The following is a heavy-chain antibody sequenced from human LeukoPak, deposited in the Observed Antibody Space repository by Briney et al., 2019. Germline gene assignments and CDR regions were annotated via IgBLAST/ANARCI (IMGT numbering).Heavy chain of an antibody. V-gene: IGHV4-34*12. CDR1: GGSFSGYY. J-gene: IGHJ5*02. CDR2: IFYRGNT. CDR3: VRELSSPNWFDP. D-gene: IGHD6-13*01. Sequence: SETLSLTCGVYGGSFSGYYWTWIRQPPGKALEWIGYIFYRGNTYYNPSLKSRVTMSVDTSKNQFSLRLTSVTAADTAVYYCVRELSSPNWFDPWGQGTLVTVSS.